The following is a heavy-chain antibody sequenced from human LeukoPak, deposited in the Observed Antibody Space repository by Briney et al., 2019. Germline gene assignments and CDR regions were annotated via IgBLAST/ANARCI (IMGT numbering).Heavy chain of an antibody. V-gene: IGHV3-21*01. CDR1: GFTFSSYS. J-gene: IGHJ4*02. CDR2: ISSSSYI. Sequence: GGSLRLSCAASGFTFSSYSMNWVRQAPGKGLEWVSSISSSSYIYYADSVKGRFTISRDNAKNSLYLQMNSLRAEDTAVYYCARGIAARGDFDYRGQGTLVTVSS. D-gene: IGHD6-13*01. CDR3: ARGIAARGDFDY.